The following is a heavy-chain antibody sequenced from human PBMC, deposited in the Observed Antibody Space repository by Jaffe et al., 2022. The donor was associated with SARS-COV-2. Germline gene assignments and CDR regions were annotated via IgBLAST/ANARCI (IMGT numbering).Heavy chain of an antibody. CDR3: ARLYTVTYYMDV. D-gene: IGHD4-17*01. CDR2: IYYSGST. J-gene: IGHJ6*03. Sequence: QLQLQESGPGLVKPSETLSLTCTVSGGSISSSSYYWGWIRQPPGKGLEWIGSIYYSGSTYYNPSLKSRVTISVDTSKNQFSLKLSSVTAADTAVYYCARLYTVTYYMDVWGKGTTVTVSS. V-gene: IGHV4-39*01. CDR1: GGSISSSSYY.